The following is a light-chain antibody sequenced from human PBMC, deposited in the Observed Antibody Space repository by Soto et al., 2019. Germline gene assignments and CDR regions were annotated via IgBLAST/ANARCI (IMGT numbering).Light chain of an antibody. V-gene: IGKV3-20*01. Sequence: EIVLTQSPGTLSLSPGERATLSCGASQSVTSNYLAWYQQKPGQAPRLPIYGASRRATGVPDRFIGSGSGTDFTLTISRLEPEDFAVYYCQHYITSLTTFGQGTKVEVK. J-gene: IGKJ1*01. CDR2: GAS. CDR1: QSVTSNY. CDR3: QHYITSLTT.